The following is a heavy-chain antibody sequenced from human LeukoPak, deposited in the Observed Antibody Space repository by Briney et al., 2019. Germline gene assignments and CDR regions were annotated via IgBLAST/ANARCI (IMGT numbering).Heavy chain of an antibody. Sequence: ASEKVSCKASGYTFTTYTMNWVRQAPGQGLEWMGWINTYTGNPTYAQGFTGRFVFSLDTSVSTAYLQISSLKAEDTAVYYCARGVLGWNFDLWGRGTLVTVSS. J-gene: IGHJ2*01. CDR1: GYTFTTYT. CDR3: ARGVLGWNFDL. V-gene: IGHV7-4-1*02. CDR2: INTYTGNP.